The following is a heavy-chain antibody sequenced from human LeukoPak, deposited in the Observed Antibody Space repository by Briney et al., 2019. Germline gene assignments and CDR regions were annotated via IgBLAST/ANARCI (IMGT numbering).Heavy chain of an antibody. J-gene: IGHJ4*02. Sequence: PSETLSLTCAVSGDSINSFYWSWIRQPPGKGLEWIGYVCHTGDTNSNPSRNRRGPVSLEPSTSPVSLRLTSVPAADTAVYYCARHPFAPPFDHWGRGILVPVSS. CDR2: VCHTGDT. CDR1: GDSINSFY. D-gene: IGHD2-21*01. CDR3: ARHPFAPPFDH. V-gene: IGHV4-59*08.